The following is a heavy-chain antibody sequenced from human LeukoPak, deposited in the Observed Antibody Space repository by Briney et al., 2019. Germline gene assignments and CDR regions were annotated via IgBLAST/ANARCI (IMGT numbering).Heavy chain of an antibody. J-gene: IGHJ1*01. CDR2: IYGGGST. V-gene: IGHV3-66*01. Sequence: QTGGSLRLSCAASGFTVSSNYMSWVLQAPGKGLKWVSVIYGGGSTYYADSVKGRFTISRDNSKNTLYLQMNSLRAEDTAVYYCAREVRKAAAGPTRYFQHWGQGTLVTVSS. CDR1: GFTVSSNY. D-gene: IGHD6-13*01. CDR3: AREVRKAAAGPTRYFQH.